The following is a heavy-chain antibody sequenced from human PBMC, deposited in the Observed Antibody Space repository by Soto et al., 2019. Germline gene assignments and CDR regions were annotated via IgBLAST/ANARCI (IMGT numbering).Heavy chain of an antibody. V-gene: IGHV3-30-3*01. CDR1: GFTFSSYA. CDR3: ARELIAVAGPDYYGMDV. D-gene: IGHD6-19*01. J-gene: IGHJ6*02. CDR2: ISYDGSNK. Sequence: QVQLVESGGGVVQPGRSLRLSCAASGFTFSSYAMHWVRQAPGKGLEWVAVISYDGSNKYYADSVKGRFTISRDNSKNTLYLQMNSLRAEDTAVYYCARELIAVAGPDYYGMDVWGQGTTVTVSS.